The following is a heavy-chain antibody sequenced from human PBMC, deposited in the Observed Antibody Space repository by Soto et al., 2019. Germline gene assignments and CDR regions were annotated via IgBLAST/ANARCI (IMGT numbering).Heavy chain of an antibody. CDR3: ARGGPVLRFLEWLPGGDAFDI. CDR1: GGSISSYY. J-gene: IGHJ3*02. V-gene: IGHV4-59*01. CDR2: IYYSGST. Sequence: QVQLQESGPGLVKPSETLSLTCTVSGGSISSYYWSWIRQPPGKGLEWIGYIYYSGSTNYNPSLKSRVTISVDTSKNQFSLKLSSVTAADTAVYYCARGGPVLRFLEWLPGGDAFDIWGQGTMVTVSS. D-gene: IGHD3-3*01.